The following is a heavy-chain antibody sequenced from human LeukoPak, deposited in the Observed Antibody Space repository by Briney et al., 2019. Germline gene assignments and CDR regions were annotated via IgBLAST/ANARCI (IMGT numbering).Heavy chain of an antibody. CDR2: INEDGSTT. CDR1: GFTFSSNW. CDR3: VRDLGGRSGH. Sequence: GGSLRLSCAASGFTFSSNWMHWVRQAPGQGLVWVSRINEDGSTTTYADSVKGRSTIFRDNAKNTLYLQMNSLRAEDTAVYYCVRDLGGRSGHWGQGTLVTVSS. D-gene: IGHD1-26*01. J-gene: IGHJ4*02. V-gene: IGHV3-74*01.